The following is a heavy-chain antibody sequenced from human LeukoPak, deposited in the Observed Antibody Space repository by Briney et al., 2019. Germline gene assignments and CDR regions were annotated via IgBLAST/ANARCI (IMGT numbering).Heavy chain of an antibody. Sequence: PGGSLRLSCAASGFTFSNYVMTWVRQAPGKGLEWVSAISGSGGSTFYADSVKGRFTISRDNSKNTLYLQMNSLRAEDAAIYYCAKCGSVWLSSPYYFDYWGQGALVTVSS. CDR3: AKCGSVWLSSPYYFDY. CDR2: ISGSGGST. CDR1: GFTFSNYV. J-gene: IGHJ4*02. D-gene: IGHD3-16*02. V-gene: IGHV3-23*01.